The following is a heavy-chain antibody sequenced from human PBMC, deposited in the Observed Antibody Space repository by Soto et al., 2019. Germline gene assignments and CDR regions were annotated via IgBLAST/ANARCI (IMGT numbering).Heavy chain of an antibody. V-gene: IGHV3-33*01. CDR1: GFTFSSYG. D-gene: IGHD3-3*01. Sequence: PGGSLRLSCAASGFTFSSYGMHWVRQAPGKGLEWVAVIWYDGSNKYYADSVKGRFTISRDNSKNTLYLQMNSLRAEDTAVYYCARDSSPFRSGYWAYGMDVWGQGTTVTVSS. J-gene: IGHJ6*02. CDR3: ARDSSPFRSGYWAYGMDV. CDR2: IWYDGSNK.